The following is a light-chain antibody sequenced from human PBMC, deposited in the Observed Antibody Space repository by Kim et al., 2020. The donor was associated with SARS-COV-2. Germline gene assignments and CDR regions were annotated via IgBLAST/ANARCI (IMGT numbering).Light chain of an antibody. V-gene: IGLV2-14*03. CDR2: DVS. Sequence: QSALTQPASVSGSPGQSITISCTGTSSDVGEYKYVSWYQQHPGKGPKLMIGDVSNRPPGVSNRFSGAKSGNTASLTISGLQAEDEADYYCSSYTSSSPLVFGGGTQLTVL. CDR1: SSDVGEYKY. J-gene: IGLJ2*01. CDR3: SSYTSSSPLV.